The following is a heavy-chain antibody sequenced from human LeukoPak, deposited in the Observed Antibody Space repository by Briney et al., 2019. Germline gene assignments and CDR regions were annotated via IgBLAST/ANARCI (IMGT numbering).Heavy chain of an antibody. CDR2: INHSGST. V-gene: IGHV4-34*01. CDR1: GGSFSGYY. CDR3: ASPIFTYDSSGYYLNY. Sequence: PSETLSLTCAVYGGSFSGYYWSWIRQPPGKGLEWIGEINHSGSTNYNPSLKSRVTISVDTPKNQFSLKLSSVTAADTAVYYCASPIFTYDSSGYYLNYWGQGTLVTVSS. J-gene: IGHJ4*02. D-gene: IGHD3-22*01.